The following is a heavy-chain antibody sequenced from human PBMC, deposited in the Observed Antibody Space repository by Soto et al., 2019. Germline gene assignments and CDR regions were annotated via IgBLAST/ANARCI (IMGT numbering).Heavy chain of an antibody. CDR2: INCNGDST. D-gene: IGHD3-10*01. V-gene: IGHV3-20*04. J-gene: IGHJ4*02. CDR3: AKSRNSRLDFYAY. CDR1: GFRFDDYG. Sequence: GSLSLSCAASGFRFDDYGMSWVRQVPGKGLEWVCGINCNGDSTCYADSVKGRFTISRDKAKNSLYLQMNSLREEDTVLFYRAKSRNSRLDFYAYGGQGTLVTVS.